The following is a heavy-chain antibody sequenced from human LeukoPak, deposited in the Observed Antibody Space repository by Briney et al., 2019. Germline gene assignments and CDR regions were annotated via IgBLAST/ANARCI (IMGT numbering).Heavy chain of an antibody. Sequence: ASVTVSCKASGGTFSSYAISWVRQAPGQGLEWMGGIIPIFGTANYAQKFQGRVTITADESTSTAYMELSSLRSEDTAVYYCARSPCSSTSCHLYYYYMDVWGKGTTVTVSS. J-gene: IGHJ6*03. D-gene: IGHD2-2*01. CDR2: IIPIFGTA. CDR1: GGTFSSYA. CDR3: ARSPCSSTSCHLYYYYMDV. V-gene: IGHV1-69*13.